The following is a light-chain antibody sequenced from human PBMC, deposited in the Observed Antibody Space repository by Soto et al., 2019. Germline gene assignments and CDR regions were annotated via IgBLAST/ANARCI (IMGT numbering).Light chain of an antibody. CDR2: AAS. V-gene: IGKV3-15*01. J-gene: IGKJ1*01. CDR1: QTVSSN. Sequence: EIVLTQSPGTLSLSPGERGTLSCRASQTVSSNYLAWYQQKPGQAPSLLIYAASTRATGIPVRFSGSGSETEFTLTIRSLQSEDSALYYCHQYNNWPWTFGQGTKVDIK. CDR3: HQYNNWPWT.